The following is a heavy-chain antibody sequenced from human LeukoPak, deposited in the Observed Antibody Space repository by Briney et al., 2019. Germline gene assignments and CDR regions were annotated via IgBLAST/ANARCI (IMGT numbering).Heavy chain of an antibody. CDR1: GFTFSSCG. Sequence: GGSLRLPCAASGFTFSSCGMHWVRQAPGKGLEWVAFIRYDGSNKYYADSVKGRFTISRDNSKNTLNLQMNSLRAEDTAVYYCAKDPTHYRVWDYYETIGLSYWGQGTLVTVSS. CDR3: AKDPTHYRVWDYYETIGLSY. D-gene: IGHD3-22*01. J-gene: IGHJ4*02. CDR2: IRYDGSNK. V-gene: IGHV3-30*02.